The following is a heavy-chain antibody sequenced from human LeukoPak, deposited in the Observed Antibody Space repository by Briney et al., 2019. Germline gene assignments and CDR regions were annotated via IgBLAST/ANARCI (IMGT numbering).Heavy chain of an antibody. CDR2: AYYRSMWFH. D-gene: IGHD6-19*01. Sequence: SQTLSLTCDISGDSVSSNRASWNWIRQSPSRGLEWLGRAYYRSMWFHDYSVSVKSRVTISSDSSKNQFSLQLNSVTPEDTAVYYCARADTSAWHKFDSWGQGTLVTV. CDR1: GDSVSSNRAS. V-gene: IGHV6-1*01. J-gene: IGHJ4*02. CDR3: ARADTSAWHKFDS.